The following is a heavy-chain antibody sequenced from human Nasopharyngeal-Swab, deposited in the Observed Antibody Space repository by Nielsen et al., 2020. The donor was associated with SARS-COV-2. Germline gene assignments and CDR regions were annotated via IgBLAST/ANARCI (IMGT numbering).Heavy chain of an antibody. CDR3: ARDEKSQGIFGVVISGQWWFDP. CDR1: GYTFTSYA. J-gene: IGHJ5*02. Sequence: ASVKVSCKASGYTFTSYAMNWVRQAPGQGLEWRGWINTNTGNPTYAQGFTGRFVFSLDTSVSTAYLQISSLKAEDTAVYYCARDEKSQGIFGVVISGQWWFDPWGQGTLVTVSS. V-gene: IGHV7-4-1*02. CDR2: INTNTGNP. D-gene: IGHD3-3*01.